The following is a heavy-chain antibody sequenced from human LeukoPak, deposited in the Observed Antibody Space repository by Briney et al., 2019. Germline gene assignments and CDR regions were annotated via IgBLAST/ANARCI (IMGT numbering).Heavy chain of an antibody. V-gene: IGHV4-39*07. CDR1: GGSISSSSYY. D-gene: IGHD3-22*01. CDR2: IYYSGGT. J-gene: IGHJ4*02. CDR3: ARARSDYYDSSGYSYYFDY. Sequence: PSETLSLTCTVSGGSISSSSYYWGWIRQPPGKGLEWIGSIYYSGGTYYNPSLKSRVTISVDTSKNQFSLKLSSVTAADTAVYYCARARSDYYDSSGYSYYFDYWGQGTLVTVTS.